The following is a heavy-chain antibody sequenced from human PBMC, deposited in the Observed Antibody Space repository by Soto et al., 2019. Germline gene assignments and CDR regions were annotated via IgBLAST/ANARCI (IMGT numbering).Heavy chain of an antibody. CDR2: IYYSGST. Sequence: SETLSLTCTVSGGSISSYYWSWIRQPPGKGLEWIGYIYYSGSTNYNPSLKSRVTISVDTSKNQFSLKLSSVTAADTAVYYCARVAKSRYYDILTGRNWFDTWGQGTLVTVSS. CDR3: ARVAKSRYYDILTGRNWFDT. J-gene: IGHJ5*02. V-gene: IGHV4-59*01. CDR1: GGSISSYY. D-gene: IGHD3-9*01.